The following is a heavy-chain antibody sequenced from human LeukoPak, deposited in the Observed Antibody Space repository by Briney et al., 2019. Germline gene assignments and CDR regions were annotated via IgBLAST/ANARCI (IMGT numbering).Heavy chain of an antibody. CDR2: ISSSGNSI. D-gene: IGHD1-26*01. CDR1: ELTFSIYE. Sequence: GGSLRLSCAASELTFSIYEMTWVRQTPGKGLEWLSYISSSGNSIYYADSVGGRFNISRDNAKNSLYLQMNSLRVEDTAVYYCARGGSAASSNWFDAWGQGTLVTVSS. V-gene: IGHV3-48*03. J-gene: IGHJ5*02. CDR3: ARGGSAASSNWFDA.